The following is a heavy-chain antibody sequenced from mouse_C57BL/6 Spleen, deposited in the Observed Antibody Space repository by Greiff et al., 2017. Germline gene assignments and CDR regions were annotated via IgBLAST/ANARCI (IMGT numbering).Heavy chain of an antibody. CDR3: ARRGITTVVANYAMDY. J-gene: IGHJ4*01. CDR2: IDPNSGGT. V-gene: IGHV1-72*01. Sequence: QVQLKQPGAELVKPGASVKLSCKASGYTFTSYWMHWVKQRPGRGLEWIGRIDPNSGGTKYNEKFKSKATLTVDKPSSTAYMQRSSLTSEDSAVYYCARRGITTVVANYAMDYWGQGTSVTVSS. D-gene: IGHD1-1*01. CDR1: GYTFTSYW.